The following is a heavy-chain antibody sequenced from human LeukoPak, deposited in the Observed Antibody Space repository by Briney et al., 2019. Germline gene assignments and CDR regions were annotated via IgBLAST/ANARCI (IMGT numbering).Heavy chain of an antibody. CDR3: AKDRVWFGELLPPPDY. D-gene: IGHD3-10*01. CDR1: GFTFSSYG. J-gene: IGHJ4*02. Sequence: PGRSLRLSCAASGFTFSSYGMHWVRQAPGKGLEWVAVISYDGSNKYYADSVKGRFTISRENSKNTLYLKMTSLRAEDTAVYYCAKDRVWFGELLPPPDYWGQGTLVTVSS. CDR2: ISYDGSNK. V-gene: IGHV3-30*18.